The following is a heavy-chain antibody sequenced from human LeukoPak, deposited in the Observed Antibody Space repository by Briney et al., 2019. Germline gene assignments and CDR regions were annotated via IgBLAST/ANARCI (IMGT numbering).Heavy chain of an antibody. D-gene: IGHD3-22*01. CDR2: IYYSGGT. CDR3: AGASLYYDSSGQRTFDI. J-gene: IGHJ3*02. CDR1: GGSISSYY. V-gene: IGHV4-59*01. Sequence: SETFSLTCTVSGGSISSYYWNWIRQPPGKGLEWIGYIYYSGGTNYNPSLKSRVTISLDTSKNQFSLKLSSVTAADTAVYYCAGASLYYDSSGQRTFDIWGQGTMVTVSS.